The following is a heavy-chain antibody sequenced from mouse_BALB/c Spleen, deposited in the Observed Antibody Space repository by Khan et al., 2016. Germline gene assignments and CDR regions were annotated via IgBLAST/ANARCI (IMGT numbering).Heavy chain of an antibody. CDR1: GYAFSIYW. V-gene: IGHV1-80*01. CDR3: ARSGYGYDY. J-gene: IGHJ2*01. D-gene: IGHD2-2*01. Sequence: QVQLQQSGAELVRPGSSVKISCKASGYAFSIYWMNWVKQRPGQGLEWIGQIYPGDGDTDYNGKFKDKATVTADKSSSTAYMQLSSLTSEDSAVYFCARSGYGYDYWGQGTTLTVSS. CDR2: IYPGDGDT.